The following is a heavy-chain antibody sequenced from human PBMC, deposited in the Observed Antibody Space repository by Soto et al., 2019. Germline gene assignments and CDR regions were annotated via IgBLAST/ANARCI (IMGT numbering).Heavy chain of an antibody. D-gene: IGHD2-2*03. Sequence: QVQLVQSGAEVKKPGASVKVSCKASGYTFTSYGISWVRQAPGQGLEWMGWISAYNGNTNYAQKLQGRVTMTTDTSPSTAYMELRSLRSDDTAVYYCARDGYCISTSCHSDAFDIWGQGTMVTVSS. CDR2: ISAYNGNT. J-gene: IGHJ3*02. CDR3: ARDGYCISTSCHSDAFDI. CDR1: GYTFTSYG. V-gene: IGHV1-18*01.